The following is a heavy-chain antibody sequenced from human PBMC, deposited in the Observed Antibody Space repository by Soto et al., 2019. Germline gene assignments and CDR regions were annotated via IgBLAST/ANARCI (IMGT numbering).Heavy chain of an antibody. D-gene: IGHD3-3*01. V-gene: IGHV1-46*01. CDR1: GYTFTNYY. J-gene: IGHJ4*02. CDR3: ARAPLIIGHITNSGEASPGVLDY. CDR2: INPNNGNT. Sequence: QIQLMQSGSEMRRPGASVRISCKASGYTFTNYYAHWVRQAPGQGLQWMAMINPNNGNTSYTPKFQGRLSVSSDTSSTTLYMELSSLTSDDTAVYYCARAPLIIGHITNSGEASPGVLDYWGQGTPVTVSS.